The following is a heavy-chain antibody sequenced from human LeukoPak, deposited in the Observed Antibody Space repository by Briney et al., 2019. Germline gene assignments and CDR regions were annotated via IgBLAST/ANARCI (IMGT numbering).Heavy chain of an antibody. CDR3: ARNYGSGSYYLYPGYMDV. Sequence: PGGSLRLSCAASGFTFSSYWMSWVRQAPGKGLEWVSVIYSGGSTYYADSVKGRFTISRDNSKNTLYLQMNSLRAEDTAVYYCARNYGSGSYYLYPGYMDVWGKGTTVTISS. V-gene: IGHV3-66*01. D-gene: IGHD3-10*01. J-gene: IGHJ6*03. CDR2: IYSGGST. CDR1: GFTFSSYW.